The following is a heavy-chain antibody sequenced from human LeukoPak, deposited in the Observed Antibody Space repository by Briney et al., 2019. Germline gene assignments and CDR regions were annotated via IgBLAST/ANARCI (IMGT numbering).Heavy chain of an antibody. CDR3: AKDLYDSRDYMYYFHY. Sequence: GGSLRLSCAASGFTFSSYGMFWVRQAPGRGLEWVAVISYDGGNKYYPDSVKGRFAISRDNSKNTVYLQMNSLRVEDTAVYYCAKDLYDSRDYMYYFHYWGQGTLVTVSS. CDR2: ISYDGGNK. CDR1: GFTFSSYG. D-gene: IGHD4-17*01. V-gene: IGHV3-30*18. J-gene: IGHJ4*02.